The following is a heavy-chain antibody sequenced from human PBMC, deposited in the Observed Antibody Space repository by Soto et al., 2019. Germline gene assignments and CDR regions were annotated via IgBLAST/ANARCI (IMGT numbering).Heavy chain of an antibody. Sequence: QVTLVQSGAEVKRPGASVKISCKASGFTFTNYGFSWVRLAPGQGLVWLGWISSFNGNTNYPQKNQGRITMTTDTSTTTVYMELRSLTPDDTAVYFCARDSGAEVVAPPEARYMDVWGKGTTVTVSS. V-gene: IGHV1-18*01. CDR1: GFTFTNYG. J-gene: IGHJ6*03. CDR3: ARDSGAEVVAPPEARYMDV. CDR2: ISSFNGNT. D-gene: IGHD6-25*01.